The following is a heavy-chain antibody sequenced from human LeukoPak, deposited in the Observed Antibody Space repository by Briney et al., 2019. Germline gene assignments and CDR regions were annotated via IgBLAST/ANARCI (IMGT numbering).Heavy chain of an antibody. D-gene: IGHD3-3*01. V-gene: IGHV4-59*01. CDR3: ARDGDTRAFDI. CDR2: IYYIAIT. Sequence: EWILYIYYIAITTYTPSLKCRVTISVYTSKNQFSLKLSSVTAADTAVYYCARDGDTRAFDIWGQGTMVTVSS. J-gene: IGHJ3*02.